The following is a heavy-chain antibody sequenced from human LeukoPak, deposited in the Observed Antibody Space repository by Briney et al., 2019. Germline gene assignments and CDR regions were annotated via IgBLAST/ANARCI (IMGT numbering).Heavy chain of an antibody. V-gene: IGHV3-43*02. J-gene: IGHJ4*02. CDR1: GLYFDYSA. CDR3: AKESGKFDY. Sequence: GGALRISCVAPGLYFDYSALHWVRPAPGKGLEWVSLISADGGSTFSADSVKGRFSISRDNSKNSLYLQMNSLRSEDTAMYYCAKESGKFDYWGQGTLVAVSS. CDR2: ISADGGST.